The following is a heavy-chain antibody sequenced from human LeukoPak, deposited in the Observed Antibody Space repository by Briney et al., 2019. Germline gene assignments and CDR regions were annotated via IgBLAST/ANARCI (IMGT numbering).Heavy chain of an antibody. Sequence: GGSLRLSCAASGFTFSSYEMNWVRQAPGKGLEWVSYISGSSSTIYYADSVKGRFTISRDNAKNSLYLQMNSLRAEDTAVYYCASGWELTYDYWGQGTLVTVSS. CDR3: ASGWELTYDY. D-gene: IGHD1-26*01. J-gene: IGHJ4*02. CDR2: ISGSSSTI. V-gene: IGHV3-48*01. CDR1: GFTFSSYE.